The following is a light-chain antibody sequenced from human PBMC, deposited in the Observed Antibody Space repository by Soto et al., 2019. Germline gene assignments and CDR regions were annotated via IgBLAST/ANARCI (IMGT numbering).Light chain of an antibody. J-gene: IGLJ2*01. Sequence: QSVLTQPPSVSAAPGQKVTISCSGSSSNIGNNYVSWYQQLPGTAPKLLIYDNNKRPSGIPDRFSGSKSGTSATLGITRLQTGDEADYYCATWDSTLSISFGGGTKVTVL. V-gene: IGLV1-51*01. CDR3: ATWDSTLSIS. CDR1: SSNIGNNY. CDR2: DNN.